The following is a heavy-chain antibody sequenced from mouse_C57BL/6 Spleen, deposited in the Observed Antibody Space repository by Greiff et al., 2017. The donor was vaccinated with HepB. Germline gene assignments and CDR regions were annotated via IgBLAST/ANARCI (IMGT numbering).Heavy chain of an antibody. D-gene: IGHD2-5*01. CDR1: GFTFSDYG. V-gene: IGHV5-17*01. CDR3: ARDYSNFYYAMDY. Sequence: DVMLVESGGGLVKPGGSLKLSCAASGFTFSDYGMHWVRQAPEKGLEWVAYISSGSSTIYYADTVKGRFTISRDNAKNTLFLQMTSLRSEDTAMYYCARDYSNFYYAMDYWGQGTSVTVSS. J-gene: IGHJ4*01. CDR2: ISSGSSTI.